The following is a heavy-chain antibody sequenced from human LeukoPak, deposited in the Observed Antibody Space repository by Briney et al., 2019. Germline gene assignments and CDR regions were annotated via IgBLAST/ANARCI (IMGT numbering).Heavy chain of an antibody. CDR1: GYTFTSYD. CDR3: ARGPFYLSSGWQRPNY. CDR2: MNPNSGNT. V-gene: IGHV1-8*01. D-gene: IGHD6-19*01. Sequence: ASVKVSCKASGYTFTSYDINWVRQATGQGLEWMGWMNPNSGNTGYAQKFQGRVTMTRNTSISTAYMELSSLRSEDPAVYYCARGPFYLSSGWQRPNYWGQGTLVTVSS. J-gene: IGHJ4*02.